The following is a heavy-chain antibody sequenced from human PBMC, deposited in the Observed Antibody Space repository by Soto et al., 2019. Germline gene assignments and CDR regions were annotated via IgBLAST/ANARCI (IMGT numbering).Heavy chain of an antibody. D-gene: IGHD3-10*01. Sequence: PSETLSVTCTVSGGSISSYYWSWIRQPPGKGLEWIGYIYYSGSTNYNPSLKSRVTISVDTSKNQFSLKLSSVTAADTAVYYCARESDVSGSHPLYYYYYYMDVWGKGTTVTV. J-gene: IGHJ6*03. CDR3: ARESDVSGSHPLYYYYYYMDV. CDR1: GGSISSYY. CDR2: IYYSGST. V-gene: IGHV4-59*01.